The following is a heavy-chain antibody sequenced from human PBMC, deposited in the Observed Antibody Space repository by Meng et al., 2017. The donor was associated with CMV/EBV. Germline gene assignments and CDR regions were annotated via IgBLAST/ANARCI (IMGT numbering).Heavy chain of an antibody. CDR3: ARRGSYYGSGSYYNWFDP. Sequence: QVQRVEAGGEVEKPGSSVKVSCKASGGTFSSYAISWVRQAPGQGLEWMGGIIPIFGTANYAQKFQGRVTITADESTSTAYMELSSLRSEDTAVYYCARRGSYYGSGSYYNWFDPWGQGTLVTVSS. CDR2: IIPIFGTA. D-gene: IGHD3-10*01. CDR1: GGTFSSYA. V-gene: IGHV1-69*12. J-gene: IGHJ5*02.